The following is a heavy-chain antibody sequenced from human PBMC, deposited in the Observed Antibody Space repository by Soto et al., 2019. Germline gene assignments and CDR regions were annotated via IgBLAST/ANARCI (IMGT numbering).Heavy chain of an antibody. D-gene: IGHD3-22*01. CDR3: ARDRVDSSGYYAVTDY. J-gene: IGHJ4*02. Sequence: EVQLVESGGGLVKPGGSLRLSCAASGFTFSSYSMNWVRQAPGKGLEWVSSISSSSSYIYYADSVKGRFTISRDNAKNSLYLQMISLRAEDTAVYYCARDRVDSSGYYAVTDYWGQGTLVTVSS. V-gene: IGHV3-21*01. CDR2: ISSSSSYI. CDR1: GFTFSSYS.